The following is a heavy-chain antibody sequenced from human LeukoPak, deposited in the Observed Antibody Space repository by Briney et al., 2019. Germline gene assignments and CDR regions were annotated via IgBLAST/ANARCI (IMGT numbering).Heavy chain of an antibody. Sequence: SETLSLTCAVYGGSFSAYYWSWIRQPPGKGLEWIGEINHSGSTNYNPSLKSRVTISVDTSKYQFPLKLSSVTAAATDMDYCARLKDYDSSGYPYWYFDLWGRGTLVTVSS. D-gene: IGHD3-22*01. V-gene: IGHV4-34*01. J-gene: IGHJ2*01. CDR3: ARLKDYDSSGYPYWYFDL. CDR2: INHSGST. CDR1: GGSFSAYY.